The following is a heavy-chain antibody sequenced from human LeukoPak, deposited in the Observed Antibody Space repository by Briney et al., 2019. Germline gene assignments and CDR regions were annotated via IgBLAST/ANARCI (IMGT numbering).Heavy chain of an antibody. Sequence: GGSLRLSCEGSGFTFSNYWMSWVRQAPGKGLEWVANIQQHGSETYYGDSVKGRFTISRDNAKNSLYLQMNSLRAEDTAVYYCARGSAVATWDPYYYYGMDVWGQGTTVTVSS. CDR2: IQQHGSET. CDR1: GFTFSNYW. V-gene: IGHV3-7*01. CDR3: ARGSAVATWDPYYYYGMDV. D-gene: IGHD5-12*01. J-gene: IGHJ6*02.